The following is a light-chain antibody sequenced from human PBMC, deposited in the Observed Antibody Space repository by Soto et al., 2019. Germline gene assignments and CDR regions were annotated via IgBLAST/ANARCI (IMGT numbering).Light chain of an antibody. Sequence: QSVLNLPPSASGTPGQRVTISCSGSSSNIGSNTVNWHQQLPGTAPKLLIYSNNQRPSGVPDRFSGSKSGTSASLAISDLQSDDEADYYCASWDDSLNAYVFGTGTQVT. CDR1: SSNIGSNT. J-gene: IGLJ1*01. V-gene: IGLV1-44*01. CDR2: SNN. CDR3: ASWDDSLNAYV.